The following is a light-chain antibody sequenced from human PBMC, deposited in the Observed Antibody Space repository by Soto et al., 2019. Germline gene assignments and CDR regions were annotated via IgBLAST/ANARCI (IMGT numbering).Light chain of an antibody. V-gene: IGLV2-14*01. CDR3: ASSTSDSLYV. J-gene: IGLJ1*01. CDR1: SSDVGGNKY. CDR2: KVT. Sequence: QSALTQPASVSGSPGQSITISCTGTSSDVGGNKYVSWYQQYPGKVPKLLINKVTNRPSGVSYRFSASKSGNTASLTISALLAEDEADYFCASSTSDSLYVFGTGTKVTVL.